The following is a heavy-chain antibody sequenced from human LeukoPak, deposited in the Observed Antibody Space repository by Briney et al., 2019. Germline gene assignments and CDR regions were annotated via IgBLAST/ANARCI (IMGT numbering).Heavy chain of an antibody. D-gene: IGHD3-22*01. CDR1: AFTFSSYW. CDR2: IKEDGSEQ. CDR3: VRDSYSRDLDY. V-gene: IGHV3-7*01. Sequence: PGGSLRLSCAASAFTFSSYWMSWVRQAPGKELEWVANIKEDGSEQYYVDSLRGRFTISRDNAKNSLYLQMNSLRAEDTAVYYCVRDSYSRDLDYWGQGTLVTVSS. J-gene: IGHJ4*02.